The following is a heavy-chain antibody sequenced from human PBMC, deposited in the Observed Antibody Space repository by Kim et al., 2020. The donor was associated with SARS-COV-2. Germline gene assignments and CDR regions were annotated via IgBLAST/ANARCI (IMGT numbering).Heavy chain of an antibody. Sequence: PPYAEAFTGRLVFSLDTSVSTAYLQISGLKAEDTAVYYCARWMTGYYFDYWGQGTLVTVSS. J-gene: IGHJ4*02. V-gene: IGHV7-4-1*02. D-gene: IGHD5-12*01. CDR2: P. CDR3: ARWMTGYYFDY.